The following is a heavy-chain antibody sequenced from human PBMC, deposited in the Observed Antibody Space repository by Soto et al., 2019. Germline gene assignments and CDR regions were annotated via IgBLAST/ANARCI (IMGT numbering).Heavy chain of an antibody. CDR3: ARLGVRYFDWLDRFDP. V-gene: IGHV5-51*07. Sequence: GESLKISCKGSGYSFTSYWIGWVHQMPGKGLEWMGIIYPGDSDARYSPSFQGQVTISADKSISTAYLQWSSLKASDTAMYYCARLGVRYFDWLDRFDPWGQGTLVTVSS. CDR2: IYPGDSDA. D-gene: IGHD3-9*01. CDR1: GYSFTSYW. J-gene: IGHJ5*02.